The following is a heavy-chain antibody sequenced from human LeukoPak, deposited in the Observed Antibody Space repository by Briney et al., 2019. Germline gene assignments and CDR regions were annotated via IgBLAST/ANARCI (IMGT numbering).Heavy chain of an antibody. V-gene: IGHV4-61*02. CDR3: ARVRRRSNPPFDI. CDR1: GYSISSGYY. Sequence: SETLSLTCAVSGYSISSGYYWGWIRQPAGKGLEWIGRIYTSGSTNYNPSLKSRVTISVDTSKNQFSLKLSSVTAADTAVYYCARVRRRSNPPFDIWGQGTMVTVSS. J-gene: IGHJ3*02. CDR2: IYTSGST.